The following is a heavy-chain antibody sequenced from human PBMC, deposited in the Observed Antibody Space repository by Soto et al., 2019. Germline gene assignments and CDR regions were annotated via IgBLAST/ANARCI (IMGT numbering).Heavy chain of an antibody. J-gene: IGHJ3*02. CDR3: ATGMVRGVIITSAFDI. CDR2: FDPEDGET. Sequence: QVQLVQSGAEVKKPGASVKVSCKVSGYTLTELSMHWVRQAPGKGLEWMGGFDPEDGETIYAQKFQGRVTMTEDTSTDTAYMELSSLRSEDTAVYYCATGMVRGVIITSAFDIWGQGTMVTVSS. V-gene: IGHV1-24*01. CDR1: GYTLTELS. D-gene: IGHD3-10*01.